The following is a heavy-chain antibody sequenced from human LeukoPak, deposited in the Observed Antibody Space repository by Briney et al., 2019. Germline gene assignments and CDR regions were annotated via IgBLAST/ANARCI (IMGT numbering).Heavy chain of an antibody. CDR2: INPNSGGT. CDR3: ARAAWIMASLGAVDY. D-gene: IGHD5-12*01. Sequence: ASVKVSCKASGYTFTGYYMHWVRQAPGQGLEWMGWINPNSGGTNYAQKFQGRVTMTRDTSISTAYMELSRLRSDDTAVYYCARAAWIMASLGAVDYWGQGTLVTVSS. V-gene: IGHV1-2*02. J-gene: IGHJ4*02. CDR1: GYTFTGYY.